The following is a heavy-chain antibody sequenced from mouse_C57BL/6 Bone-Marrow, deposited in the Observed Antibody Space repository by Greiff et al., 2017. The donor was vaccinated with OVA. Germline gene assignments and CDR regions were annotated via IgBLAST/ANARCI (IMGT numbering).Heavy chain of an antibody. V-gene: IGHV2-2*01. Sequence: QVQLRESGPGLVQPSQSLSITCTVSGFSLTSYGVHWVRQSPGKGLEWLGVIWSGGSTDYNAAFISRLSISKDNSKSQVFFKMNSLQADDTAIYYCAGQLRWFAYWGQGTLVTVSA. CDR2: IWSGGST. CDR3: AGQLRWFAY. J-gene: IGHJ3*01. D-gene: IGHD1-3*01. CDR1: GFSLTSYG.